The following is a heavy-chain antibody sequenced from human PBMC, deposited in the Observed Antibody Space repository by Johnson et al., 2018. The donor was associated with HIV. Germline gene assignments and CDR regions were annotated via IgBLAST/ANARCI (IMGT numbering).Heavy chain of an antibody. V-gene: IGHV3-30-3*01. CDR3: AREGRGAPHDAFDI. CDR2: ISYDGSNK. Sequence: QVQLVESGGGVVQPGRSLRLSCAASGFTFSSYAMHWVRQAPGKGLEWVAVISYDGSNKYYADSVKGRFTISRDNSKNTLYLQMNSLRAEDTAVYYCAREGRGAPHDAFDIWGQGTKVTVSS. D-gene: IGHD2-15*01. J-gene: IGHJ3*02. CDR1: GFTFSSYA.